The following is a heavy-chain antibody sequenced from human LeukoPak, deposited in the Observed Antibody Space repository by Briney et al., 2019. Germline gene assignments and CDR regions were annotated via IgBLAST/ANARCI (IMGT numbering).Heavy chain of an antibody. CDR2: ISYDGSNK. CDR3: ARSSSGWYWGADY. V-gene: IGHV3-30*03. J-gene: IGHJ4*02. CDR1: GFTFSSYG. Sequence: PGGSLRLSCAASGFTFSSYGMHWVRQAPGKGLEWVAVISYDGSNKYYADSVKGRFTISRDNSKNTLYLQMNSLRAEDTAVYYCARSSSGWYWGADYWGQGTLVTVSS. D-gene: IGHD6-19*01.